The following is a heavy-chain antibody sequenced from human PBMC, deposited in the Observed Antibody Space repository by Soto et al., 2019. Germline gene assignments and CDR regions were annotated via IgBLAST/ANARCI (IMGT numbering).Heavy chain of an antibody. J-gene: IGHJ2*01. Sequence: QVQLVQSGAEVKKPGSSVKVSCKASGDTFTTYAITWVRQAPGHGLEWMGGIIPIFGTANYAQKFQGRGTITADESTSTAYMELSSLRSEDTAVYYCARASPDGFQYFDLWGRGTLVTVSS. V-gene: IGHV1-69*12. CDR1: GDTFTTYA. CDR3: ARASPDGFQYFDL. D-gene: IGHD3-3*01. CDR2: IIPIFGTA.